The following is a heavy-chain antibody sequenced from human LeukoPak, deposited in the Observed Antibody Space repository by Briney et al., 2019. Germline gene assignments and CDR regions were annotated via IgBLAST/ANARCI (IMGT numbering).Heavy chain of an antibody. D-gene: IGHD6-25*01. CDR1: GFSFSSYW. V-gene: IGHV3-48*02. Sequence: PGGPLRLSCAASGFSFSSYWMHWVRQAPGKGLEWVSYISSTSNTIYYVDSVRGRFTISRDNAKNSLYLQMNSLRDEDTAVYYCATDSAPWGQGTLVTVSS. CDR2: ISSTSNTI. J-gene: IGHJ5*02. CDR3: ATDSAP.